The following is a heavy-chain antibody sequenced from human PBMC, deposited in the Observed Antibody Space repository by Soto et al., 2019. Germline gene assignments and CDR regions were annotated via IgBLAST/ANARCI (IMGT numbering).Heavy chain of an antibody. CDR3: AGGHGPQGVDY. D-gene: IGHD3-16*01. Sequence: SETLSLTCTVSGGSISSSSYYWGWIRQPPGKGLEWIGSIYYSGSTYYNPSLKSRVTISVDTSKNQFSLKLSSVTAADTAVYYCAGGHGPQGVDYWGQGTLVTVSS. CDR1: GGSISSSSYY. J-gene: IGHJ4*02. V-gene: IGHV4-39*01. CDR2: IYYSGST.